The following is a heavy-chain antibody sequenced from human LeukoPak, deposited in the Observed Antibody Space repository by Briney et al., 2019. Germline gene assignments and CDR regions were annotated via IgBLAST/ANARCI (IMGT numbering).Heavy chain of an antibody. D-gene: IGHD2-15*01. CDR2: INPNSGDT. Sequence: GASVKVSRKASGYTFTGHYIHWVRQAPGQGLEWMGWINPNSGDTDYVQKFQGRVTMTRDTSISTAYMELSSLTSDDTAVYYCARVEGLSSSPRTLRYWGQGTPVSVSS. J-gene: IGHJ4*02. V-gene: IGHV1-2*02. CDR3: ARVEGLSSSPRTLRY. CDR1: GYTFTGHY.